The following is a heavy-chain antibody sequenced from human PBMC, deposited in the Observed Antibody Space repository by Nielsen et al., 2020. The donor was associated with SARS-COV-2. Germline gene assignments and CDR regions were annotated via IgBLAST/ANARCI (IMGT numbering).Heavy chain of an antibody. J-gene: IGHJ5*02. CDR1: GFTSGDYA. CDR2: IRSKAYGVTT. Sequence: GESLNTSCTASGFTSGDYAMSWVRHAPGKGLERVGLIRSKAYGVTTEYAASVKGRFTISRDDSKSIDYLQMNSLKTEDTAVYYCTRDREVRGGDWFDPWGQGTLVTVSS. CDR3: TRDREVRGGDWFDP. D-gene: IGHD3-10*01. V-gene: IGHV3-49*04.